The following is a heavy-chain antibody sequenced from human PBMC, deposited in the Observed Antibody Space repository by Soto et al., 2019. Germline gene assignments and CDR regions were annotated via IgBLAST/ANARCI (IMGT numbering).Heavy chain of an antibody. J-gene: IGHJ4*02. Sequence: SETLSLSCTVSGDSISSSSYYWGWIRQPPGKGLEWIGSIYYSGSTYYNPSLKSRVTISVDTSKNQFSLKLSSVTAADTAVYYCARLSVGATDGSMYFDYWGQGTLVTVSS. CDR2: IYYSGST. CDR3: ARLSVGATDGSMYFDY. V-gene: IGHV4-39*01. CDR1: GDSISSSSYY. D-gene: IGHD1-26*01.